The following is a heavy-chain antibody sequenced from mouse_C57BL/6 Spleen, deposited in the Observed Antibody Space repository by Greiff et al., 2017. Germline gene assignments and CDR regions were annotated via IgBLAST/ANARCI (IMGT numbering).Heavy chain of an antibody. CDR1: GYTFTSYY. Sequence: QVQLQQSGAELVRPGASVKMSCKASGYTFTSYYMHWVKQTPRQGLEWIGAIYPGNGDTSSNQKFKGKATLTVDKSSSTAYMQLSSLTSEDSAVYFCARLGSSGYVEDYWGQGTSVTVSS. CDR3: ARLGSSGYVEDY. J-gene: IGHJ4*01. CDR2: IYPGNGDT. D-gene: IGHD3-2*02. V-gene: IGHV1-12*01.